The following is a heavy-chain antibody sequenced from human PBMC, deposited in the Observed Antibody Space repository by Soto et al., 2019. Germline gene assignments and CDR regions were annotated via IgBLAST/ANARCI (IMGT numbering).Heavy chain of an antibody. CDR3: ARDSGPALYGEDALDI. CDR1: GYSFSGYD. J-gene: IGHJ3*02. Sequence: QGKLVQSGPEVKKPGASVRVSCKASGYSFSGYDITWVRQAPGQGLEWLGWVSTSIVSTMSAENLQGRLSMTPDTSTATVYMELRGLRSDDTAVYYCARDSGPALYGEDALDIWGQGTMVTVSS. CDR2: VSTSIVST. V-gene: IGHV1-18*04. D-gene: IGHD3-10*01.